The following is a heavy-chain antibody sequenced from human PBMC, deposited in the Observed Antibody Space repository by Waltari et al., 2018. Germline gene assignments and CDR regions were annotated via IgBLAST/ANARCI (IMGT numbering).Heavy chain of an antibody. Sequence: QVQLVQSGAEVKKPGASVKVSCKASGYTFTGYYMHWVRQAPGQGLEWVGRMNHNRGGTNYAQKVQGRVTMTRDTSISTAYMELSRLRSDDTAVYYCARARRSGSFDYWGQGTLVTVSS. CDR3: ARARRSGSFDY. D-gene: IGHD6-19*01. J-gene: IGHJ4*02. CDR2: MNHNRGGT. CDR1: GYTFTGYY. V-gene: IGHV1-2*06.